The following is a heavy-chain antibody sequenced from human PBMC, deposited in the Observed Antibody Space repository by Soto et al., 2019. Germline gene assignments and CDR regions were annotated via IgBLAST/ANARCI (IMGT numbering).Heavy chain of an antibody. CDR3: ARSNYDFWSGYSNDAFDI. V-gene: IGHV5-51*01. CDR1: GYSFTSYW. D-gene: IGHD3-3*01. CDR2: IYPGDSDT. J-gene: IGHJ3*02. Sequence: PGDSLKISCKGSGYSFTSYWIGWVRQMPGKGLEWMGIIYPGDSDTRYSPSFQGQVTISADKSISTAYLQWSSLKASDTAMYYCARSNYDFWSGYSNDAFDIWGQGTMDTVSS.